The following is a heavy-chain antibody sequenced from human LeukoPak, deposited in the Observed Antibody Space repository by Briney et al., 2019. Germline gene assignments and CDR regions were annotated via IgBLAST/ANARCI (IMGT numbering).Heavy chain of an antibody. V-gene: IGHV3-23*01. Sequence: PGGSLRLSCVASGFTFSDYAMNWVRQAPGKGLEWVSTFKTNSGQVYYADSVKGRFIISSDNSKNMVFLQMNSLRVEDTALYYCVKAIDSGGYNFERGANYWGQGTLVTVSS. CDR1: GFTFSDYA. D-gene: IGHD3-22*01. CDR2: FKTNSGQV. CDR3: VKAIDSGGYNFERGANY. J-gene: IGHJ4*02.